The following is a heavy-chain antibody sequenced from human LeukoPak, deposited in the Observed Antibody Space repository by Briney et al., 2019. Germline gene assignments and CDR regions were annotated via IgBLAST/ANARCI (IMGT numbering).Heavy chain of an antibody. CDR1: GDSVSRNSAA. V-gene: IGHV6-1*01. J-gene: IGHJ6*03. Sequence: SQTLSLTCVISGDSVSRNSAAWNWIRQSPSRGLEWLGRTYYRSKWYTDYAVSVKSRMTINADTSKNQFSLHLNSVTPEDTAVYYCARSLHDFGVVIEYYYYMDVWGKGTTVTVSS. CDR2: TYYRSKWYT. D-gene: IGHD3-3*01. CDR3: ARSLHDFGVVIEYYYYMDV.